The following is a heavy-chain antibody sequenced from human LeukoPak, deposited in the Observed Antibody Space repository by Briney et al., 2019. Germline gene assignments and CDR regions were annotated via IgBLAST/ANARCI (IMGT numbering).Heavy chain of an antibody. V-gene: IGHV4-34*01. CDR3: ARGYQRSYDFWSGYHTGVSRNPNYYYYYMDV. CDR2: INHSGST. J-gene: IGHJ6*03. Sequence: SETLSLTCAVYGGSFSGYYWSWIRQPPGKGLEWIGEINHSGSTNYNPSLKSRVTISVDTSKNQFSLKLSSVTAADTAVYYCARGYQRSYDFWSGYHTGVSRNPNYYYYYMDVWGKGTTVTVSS. CDR1: GGSFSGYY. D-gene: IGHD3-3*01.